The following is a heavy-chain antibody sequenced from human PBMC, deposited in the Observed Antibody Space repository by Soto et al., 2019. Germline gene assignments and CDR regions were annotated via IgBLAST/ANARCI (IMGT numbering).Heavy chain of an antibody. CDR2: FDPEDGET. J-gene: IGHJ4*02. V-gene: IGHV1-24*01. D-gene: IGHD3-3*01. CDR3: ARNTYYDFWSGPTLIDY. CDR1: GYTLTELS. Sequence: ASVKVSCKVSGYTLTELSMHWVRQAPGKGLEWMGGFDPEDGETIYAQKFQGRVTMTEDTSTDTAYMELSSLRSDDTAVYYCARNTYYDFWSGPTLIDYWGQGTLVTVSS.